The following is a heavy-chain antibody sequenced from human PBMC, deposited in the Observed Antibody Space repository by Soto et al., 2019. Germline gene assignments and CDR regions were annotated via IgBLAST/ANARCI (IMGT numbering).Heavy chain of an antibody. V-gene: IGHV4-4*02. Sequence: SETLSLTCAVSGDSISGSQWWSWVRLPPGKGLEWIGEISHTGTTNYNPSLKSRVTMSVDNSKNTLYLQMDSLRPEDTAVYYCAKEITVAGDFDYWGHGTLVTVSS. D-gene: IGHD6-19*01. CDR1: GDSISGSQW. CDR2: ISHTGTT. J-gene: IGHJ4*01. CDR3: AKEITVAGDFDY.